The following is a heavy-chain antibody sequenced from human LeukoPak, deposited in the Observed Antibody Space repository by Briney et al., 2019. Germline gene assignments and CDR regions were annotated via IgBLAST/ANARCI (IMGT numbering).Heavy chain of an antibody. V-gene: IGHV4-59*01. CDR3: ARVGPEPYYDFWSGYPITLDY. J-gene: IGHJ4*02. D-gene: IGHD3-3*01. CDR1: GGSINNYY. CDR2: IYYSGST. Sequence: PSETLSLTCTVSGGSINNYYWTWIRQPPGKGLEWIGYIYYSGSTNYNPSLKSRVTISVDTSKNQFSLKLSSVTAADTAVYYCARVGPEPYYDFWSGYPITLDYWGQGTLVTVSS.